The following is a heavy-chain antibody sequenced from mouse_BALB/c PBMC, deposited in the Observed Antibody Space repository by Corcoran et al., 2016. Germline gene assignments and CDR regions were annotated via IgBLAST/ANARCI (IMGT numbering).Heavy chain of an antibody. CDR1: GYTFTSYV. D-gene: IGHD1-2*01. CDR3: ARGYDYYAKDY. Sequence: EVQLQQSGPELVKPGASVKMSCKASGYTFTSYVMHWVKQKPGQGLEWIGYINPYNDGTKYNEKFKGKATLTSDKSSSTAYMELSSLTSEDSAVYYCARGYDYYAKDYWGQGTSVTVSS. CDR2: INPYNDGT. J-gene: IGHJ4*01. V-gene: IGHV1S136*01.